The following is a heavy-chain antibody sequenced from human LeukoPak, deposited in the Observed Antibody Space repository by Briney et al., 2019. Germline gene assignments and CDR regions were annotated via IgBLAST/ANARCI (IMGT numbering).Heavy chain of an antibody. CDR2: INSDGSST. CDR3: ARDGRYYDSSGYYFDAFDI. J-gene: IGHJ3*02. D-gene: IGHD3-22*01. Sequence: GGSLRLSCAASGFTFSSYWMRWVRQAPGKGLVWVSRINSDGSSTSYADSVKGRFTISRDNAKNTLYLQMNSLRAEDTAVYYCARDGRYYDSSGYYFDAFDIWGKGQWSPSLQ. CDR1: GFTFSSYW. V-gene: IGHV3-74*01.